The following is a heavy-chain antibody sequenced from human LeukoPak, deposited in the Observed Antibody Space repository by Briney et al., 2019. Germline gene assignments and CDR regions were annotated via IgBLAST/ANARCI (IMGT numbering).Heavy chain of an antibody. CDR1: GFTFSGYG. CDR3: ARDQLIYDILTGDDAFDI. D-gene: IGHD3-9*01. V-gene: IGHV3-23*01. Sequence: PGGSLRLSCAASGFTFSGYGMSWVRQAPGKGLEWVSVISGSGGSTYYADSVKGRFTISRDNSKNTLYLQMNSLRAEDTAVYYCARDQLIYDILTGDDAFDIWGQGTMVTVSS. J-gene: IGHJ3*02. CDR2: ISGSGGST.